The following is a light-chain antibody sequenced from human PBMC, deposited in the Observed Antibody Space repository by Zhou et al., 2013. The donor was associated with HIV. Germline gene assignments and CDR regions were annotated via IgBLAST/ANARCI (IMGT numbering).Light chain of an antibody. CDR2: GAS. J-gene: IGKJ1*01. CDR3: QQYGSSSWT. V-gene: IGKV3-20*01. Sequence: EIVLTQSPGTLSLSPGERATLSCRASQSVSSTYLAWYQQTPGQAPRLLIYGASSRAPGIPDRFSGSGSGTDFTLTISRLEPEDFAVYYCQQYGSSSWTFGQGTKVEI. CDR1: QSVSSTY.